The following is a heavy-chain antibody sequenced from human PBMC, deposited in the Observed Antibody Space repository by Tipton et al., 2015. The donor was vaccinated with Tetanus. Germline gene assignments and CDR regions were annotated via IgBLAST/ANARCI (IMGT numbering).Heavy chain of an antibody. CDR1: GGSVRGGDYS. D-gene: IGHD5-24*01. J-gene: IGHJ4*02. Sequence: TLSLTCTVSGGSVRGGDYSWNWIRQPPGKGLEWLAYVSYSGRTNSNYSLKSRITVSLDASKNQFSLRLTSVTAAEAAVYFCARDDGYTGLNSWGQGALVAVST. V-gene: IGHV4-61*08. CDR3: ARDDGYTGLNS. CDR2: VSYSGRT.